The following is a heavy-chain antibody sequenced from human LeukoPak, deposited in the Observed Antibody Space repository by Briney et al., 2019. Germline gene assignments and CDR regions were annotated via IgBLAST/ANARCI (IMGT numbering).Heavy chain of an antibody. J-gene: IGHJ4*02. D-gene: IGHD6-6*01. CDR2: ISSSSSTI. V-gene: IGHV3-48*02. Sequence: GGSLRLSCAASGFTFSSYSMNWVRQAPGKGLEWVSHISSSSSTIYYADSVKGRFTISRDNAKNSLYLQMNSLRDEDTAVYYCARSGIAARLDGDDYWGQGTLVTVSS. CDR3: ARSGIAARLDGDDY. CDR1: GFTFSSYS.